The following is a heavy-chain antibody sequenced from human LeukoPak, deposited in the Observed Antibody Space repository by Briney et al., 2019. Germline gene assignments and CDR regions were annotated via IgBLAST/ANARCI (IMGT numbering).Heavy chain of an antibody. CDR2: ISSSSSTI. J-gene: IGHJ4*02. Sequence: GGSLRLSCAASGFTSSSYSMNWVHQAPGKGLEWVSYISSSSSTIYYADSVKGRFTISRDNAKNSLYLQMNSLRDEDTAVYYCARDIPLGETRYCFDYWGQGTLVTVSS. D-gene: IGHD3-16*01. V-gene: IGHV3-48*02. CDR1: GFTSSSYS. CDR3: ARDIPLGETRYCFDY.